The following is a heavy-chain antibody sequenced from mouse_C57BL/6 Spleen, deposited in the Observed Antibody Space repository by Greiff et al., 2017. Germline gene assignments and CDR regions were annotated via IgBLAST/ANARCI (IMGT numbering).Heavy chain of an antibody. V-gene: IGHV1-61*01. Sequence: QVQLQQPGAELVRPGSSVKLSCKASGYTFTSYWMDWVKQRPGQGLEWIGNIYPSDSETHYNQKFKDKATLTVDKSSSTAYMQLSSLTSEDSAVYYCARDAGYGYYFDYWGQGTTLTVSS. J-gene: IGHJ2*01. CDR1: GYTFTSYW. CDR2: IYPSDSET. CDR3: ARDAGYGYYFDY. D-gene: IGHD2-2*01.